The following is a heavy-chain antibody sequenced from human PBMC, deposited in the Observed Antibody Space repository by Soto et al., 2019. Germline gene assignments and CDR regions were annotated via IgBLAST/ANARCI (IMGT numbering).Heavy chain of an antibody. V-gene: IGHV1-69*13. CDR3: ASSSSGWPTPFDY. J-gene: IGHJ4*02. Sequence: ASVKVSCKASGGTFSSYAISWVRQAPGQGLEWMGGIIPIFGTANYAQKFQGRVTITADESTSTAYMELSSLRSEDTAVYYCASSSSGWPTPFDYWGQGTLVTVSS. CDR2: IIPIFGTA. CDR1: GGTFSSYA. D-gene: IGHD6-19*01.